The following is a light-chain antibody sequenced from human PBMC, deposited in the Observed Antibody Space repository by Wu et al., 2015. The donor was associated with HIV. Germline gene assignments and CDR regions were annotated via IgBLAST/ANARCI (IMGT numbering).Light chain of an antibody. CDR2: GAS. V-gene: IGKV3-15*01. CDR3: QQYNNWPRT. CDR1: QSVSSS. Sequence: GRSTLSCRASQSVSSSLASVSAETWARVPGSSIYGASTRATVVPARFSGSGSGTEFTLTISNMQSEDFAVYYCQQYNNWPRTFGQGTKLQIK. J-gene: IGKJ2*01.